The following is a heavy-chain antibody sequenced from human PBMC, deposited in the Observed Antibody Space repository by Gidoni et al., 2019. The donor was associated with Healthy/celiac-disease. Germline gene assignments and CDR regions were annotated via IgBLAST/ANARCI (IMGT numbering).Heavy chain of an antibody. CDR1: GFTLSSDW. J-gene: IGHJ4*02. CDR3: ARDHSDSSSWGYFDY. CDR2: IKQDGSEK. Sequence: EVQLVESGGGVVQPGGSLRRSGAASGFTLSSDWMSWVRPAPGKGLEWVTNIKQDGSEKYYVDSVQGRFTISRDNAKNSLYLQMNSLRAEDTAVYYCARDHSDSSSWGYFDYWGQGTLVTVSS. V-gene: IGHV3-7*03. D-gene: IGHD6-13*01.